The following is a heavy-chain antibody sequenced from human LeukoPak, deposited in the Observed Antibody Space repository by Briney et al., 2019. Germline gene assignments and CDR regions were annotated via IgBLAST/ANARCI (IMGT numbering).Heavy chain of an antibody. J-gene: IGHJ4*02. CDR2: ISNNGGYT. D-gene: IGHD2-15*01. CDR1: GFTFDDYG. V-gene: IGHV3-23*01. CDR3: AKQLGYCSDGSCYFPY. Sequence: GGSLRLSCAASGFTFDDYGMSWVRQAPGKGLEWVSAISNNGGYTYYADSVQGRFTISRDNSKSTLCLQMNSLRAEDTAVYYCAKQLGYCSDGSCYFPYWGQGTLVTVSS.